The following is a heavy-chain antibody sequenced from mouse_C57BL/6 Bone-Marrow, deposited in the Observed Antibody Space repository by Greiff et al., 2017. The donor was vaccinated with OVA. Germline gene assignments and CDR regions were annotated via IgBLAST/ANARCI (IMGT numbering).Heavy chain of an antibody. D-gene: IGHD2-5*01. CDR2: IDPEDGDT. V-gene: IGHV14-1*01. CDR1: GFNIKDYY. CDR3: TTYYSNYPLAYWYFDG. J-gene: IGHJ1*03. Sequence: VQLKESGAELVRPGASVKLSCTASGFNIKDYYMHWVKQRPEQGLEWIGRIDPEDGDTEYAPKFQGKATMTADTSSNTAYLQLSSLTSEDTAVYYCTTYYSNYPLAYWYFDGWGTGTTVTVSS.